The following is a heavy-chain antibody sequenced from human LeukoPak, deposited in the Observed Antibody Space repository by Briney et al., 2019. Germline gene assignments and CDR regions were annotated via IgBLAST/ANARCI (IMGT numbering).Heavy chain of an antibody. CDR3: ARGGWQWLVNFDY. CDR2: IYTSGGT. V-gene: IGHV4-4*09. CDR1: GDSISSYY. J-gene: IGHJ4*02. D-gene: IGHD6-19*01. Sequence: SETLSLTCTVYGDSISSYYWSWIRQPPGKGLEWIGYIYTSGGTNYIPSLKSQVTISVDTSKNQFSLKLSSVTAADTAVYYCARGGWQWLVNFDYWGQGTLVTVSS.